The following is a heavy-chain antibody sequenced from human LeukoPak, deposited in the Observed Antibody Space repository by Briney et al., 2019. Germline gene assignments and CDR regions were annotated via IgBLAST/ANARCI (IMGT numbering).Heavy chain of an antibody. V-gene: IGHV4-4*07. CDR2: IYTSGST. Sequence: SETLSLTCTVSGGSISSYYWSWIRQPAGKGLEWIGRIYTSGSTNYNPSLKSRVTISVDTSKNQFSLKLSSVTAADTAVYYCASTQTGYCSSTSCADVDYWGQGTLVTVSS. CDR1: GGSISSYY. J-gene: IGHJ4*02. D-gene: IGHD2-2*01. CDR3: ASTQTGYCSSTSCADVDY.